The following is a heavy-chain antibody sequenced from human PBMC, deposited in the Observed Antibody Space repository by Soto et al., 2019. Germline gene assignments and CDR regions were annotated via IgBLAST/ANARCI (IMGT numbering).Heavy chain of an antibody. CDR3: AKDRDVIVPAAMGGVYYYYYMDV. D-gene: IGHD2-2*01. CDR1: GFTFSSYA. CDR2: IRGSGGNT. Sequence: EVQLLESGGGLVQPGGSLRLSCAASGFTFSSYAMNWVRQAPGKGLEWVSAIRGSGGNTYYADSVKGRFTISRDNSKNTLYLQLNSLRAEDTAVYYCAKDRDVIVPAAMGGVYYYYYMDVWGKGTTVTVSS. V-gene: IGHV3-23*01. J-gene: IGHJ6*03.